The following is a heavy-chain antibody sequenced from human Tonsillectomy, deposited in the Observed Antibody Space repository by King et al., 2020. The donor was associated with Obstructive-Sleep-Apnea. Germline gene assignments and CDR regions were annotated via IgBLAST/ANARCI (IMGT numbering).Heavy chain of an antibody. Sequence: QLVQSGAEVKKPGASVKVSCKASGYTFTSYGISWVRQAPGQGLEWMGWISAYNGNTNYAQQLQGRVTMTTDTSTSTAYMELRSLRSDDTAVYYCAGDAYYYDSSGYRGFDYWGQGTLVTVSS. J-gene: IGHJ4*02. CDR3: AGDAYYYDSSGYRGFDY. V-gene: IGHV1-18*04. CDR1: GYTFTSYG. CDR2: ISAYNGNT. D-gene: IGHD3-22*01.